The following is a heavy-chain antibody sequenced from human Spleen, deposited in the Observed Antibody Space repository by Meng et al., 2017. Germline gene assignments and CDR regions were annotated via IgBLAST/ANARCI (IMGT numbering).Heavy chain of an antibody. D-gene: IGHD6-13*01. CDR1: GYTFTSSD. V-gene: IGHV1-8*03. J-gene: IGHJ6*02. CDR3: ARDKRKSVEAVGRGITYDYGVDV. Sequence: ASVKVSCKASGYTFTSSDINWLRHATGQGLEWMGWMNPSSGNTGYAQKFQGRVTITRNNSISTAYMELSSLRSEDTAVYYCARDKRKSVEAVGRGITYDYGVDVWGQGITVTVSS. CDR2: MNPSSGNT.